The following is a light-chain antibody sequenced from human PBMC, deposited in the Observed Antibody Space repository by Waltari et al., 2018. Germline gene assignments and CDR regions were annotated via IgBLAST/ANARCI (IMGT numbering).Light chain of an antibody. Sequence: DIVMIQSPDSLAGALGERATINCKSSQSVLYNSNNENYLAWYQQKPGQPPKLLISWASTRESGVPDRFSGSGSGTDFTLTIDSLQAEDVAVYYCQQYFNTPRTFGQGTKVEIK. V-gene: IGKV4-1*01. CDR2: WAS. CDR3: QQYFNTPRT. J-gene: IGKJ1*01. CDR1: QSVLYNSNNENY.